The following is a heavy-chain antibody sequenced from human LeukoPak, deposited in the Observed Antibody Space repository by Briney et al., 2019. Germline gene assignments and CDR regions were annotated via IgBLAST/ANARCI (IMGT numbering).Heavy chain of an antibody. V-gene: IGHV4-34*01. Sequence: SETLSLTFAVYGGSFSGYYWSWIRQPPGKGLEWVGDIYLSGSTNYNPTLRRRVTISVEKPYNQFALTSSAVPDAGTAVYYFARRGSNLITICGVVIGEVDYWGQGILVIVSS. D-gene: IGHD3-3*01. CDR2: IYLSGST. CDR3: ARRGSNLITICGVVIGEVDY. J-gene: IGHJ4*02. CDR1: GGSFSGYY.